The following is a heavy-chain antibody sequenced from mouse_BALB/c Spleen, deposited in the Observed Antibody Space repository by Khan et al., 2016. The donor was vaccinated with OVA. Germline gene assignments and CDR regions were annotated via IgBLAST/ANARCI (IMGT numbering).Heavy chain of an antibody. J-gene: IGHJ3*01. CDR1: GYSITSEFA. D-gene: IGHD2-4*01. Sequence: EVQLVESGPGLVKPSQSLSLTCTVTGYSITSEFAWNWIRQFPGNKLEWMGYISYSGNTRYNPSLKSLISITRDTSRNQFFLQLNSVTTEDTAPYYCARKDYYDYDPFPYWGQGTLVTVSA. CDR2: ISYSGNT. V-gene: IGHV3-2*02. CDR3: ARKDYYDYDPFPY.